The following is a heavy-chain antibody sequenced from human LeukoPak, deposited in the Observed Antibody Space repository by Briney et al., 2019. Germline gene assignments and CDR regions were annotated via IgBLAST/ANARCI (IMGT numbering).Heavy chain of an antibody. CDR1: GGTFSSYA. CDR3: AGDTIEGIAATGTFDY. D-gene: IGHD6-13*01. J-gene: IGHJ4*02. CDR2: IIPILGIA. V-gene: IGHV1-69*04. Sequence: ASVKVSCKASGGTFSSYAISWVRQAPGQGLEWMGRIIPILGIANYAQKFQGRVTITADKSTSIAYMEMSSLRSEDTAVYYCAGDTIEGIAATGTFDYWGQGTLVTVSS.